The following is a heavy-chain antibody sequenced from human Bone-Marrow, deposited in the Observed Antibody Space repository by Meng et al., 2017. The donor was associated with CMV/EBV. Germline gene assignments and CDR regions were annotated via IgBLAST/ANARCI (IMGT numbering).Heavy chain of an antibody. CDR1: GGTFSSYA. D-gene: IGHD5-12*01. V-gene: IGHV1-8*03. CDR3: ARGINGYSGYDWSDP. Sequence: ASVKVSCKASGGTFSSYAINWVRQATGQGLEWMGWMNPNSGNTGYAQKFQGRVTITRNTSISTAYMELSSLRSEDTAVYYCARGINGYSGYDWSDPWGQGTRVTVSS. CDR2: MNPNSGNT. J-gene: IGHJ5*02.